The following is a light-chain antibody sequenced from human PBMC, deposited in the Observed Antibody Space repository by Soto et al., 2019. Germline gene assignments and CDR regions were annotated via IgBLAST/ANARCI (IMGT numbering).Light chain of an antibody. CDR3: QQYDNWPWT. J-gene: IGKJ1*01. CDR2: GAS. Sequence: EMVMTQSPATLSVSPGEKATLSCRASQSVSSSLAWYQQIPCQDPRLIIYGASTRATAIPTRFSGSRSGPDFALTISSLQYEDFAIYYCQQYDNWPWTFGHGNKVELK. CDR1: QSVSSS. V-gene: IGKV3-15*01.